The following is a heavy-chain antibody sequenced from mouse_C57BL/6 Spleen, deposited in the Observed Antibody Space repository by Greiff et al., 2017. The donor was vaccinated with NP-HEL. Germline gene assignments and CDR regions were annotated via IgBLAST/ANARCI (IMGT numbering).Heavy chain of an antibody. CDR3: ARDATTVVDYWYFDV. CDR2: ISYDGSN. V-gene: IGHV3-6*01. D-gene: IGHD1-1*01. Sequence: ESGPGLVKPSQSLSLTCSVTGYSITSGYYWNWIRQFPGNKLEWMGYISYDGSNNYNPSLKNRISITRDTSKNQFFLKLNSVTTEDTATYYCARDATTVVDYWYFDVWGTGTTVTVSS. CDR1: GYSITSGYY. J-gene: IGHJ1*03.